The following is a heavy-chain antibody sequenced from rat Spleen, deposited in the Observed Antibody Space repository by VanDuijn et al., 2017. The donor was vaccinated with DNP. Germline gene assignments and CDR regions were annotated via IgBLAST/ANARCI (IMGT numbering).Heavy chain of an antibody. CDR3: TRDPYPGTHYYVMDA. CDR2: MWGDGNT. J-gene: IGHJ4*01. D-gene: IGHD1-4*01. V-gene: IGHV2-13*01. CDR1: GFSLSSYG. Sequence: QVQLKESGPGLVQPSQTLSLTCTVSGFSLSSYGVIWVRQSPGKGLEWMGIMWGDGNTDYNSALKSRLSISRDPSKSQVFLKMNSLQTKDTAIYFCTRDPYPGTHYYVMDAWGQGASVTVSS.